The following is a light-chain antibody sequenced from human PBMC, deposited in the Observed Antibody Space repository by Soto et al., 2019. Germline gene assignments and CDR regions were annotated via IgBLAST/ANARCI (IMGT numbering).Light chain of an antibody. CDR2: AAS. CDR3: QQTYTSLPT. J-gene: IGKJ4*01. V-gene: IGKV1-39*01. Sequence: DTQMTQSPSSLSASVGDSVTITCRASQSISSSLNWYQYKPGKAPKLLIYAASNSQSGVPSRFSGSGSGTDFTLTISSLQPEDFATYFCQQTYTSLPTFGGGTKVDIK. CDR1: QSISSS.